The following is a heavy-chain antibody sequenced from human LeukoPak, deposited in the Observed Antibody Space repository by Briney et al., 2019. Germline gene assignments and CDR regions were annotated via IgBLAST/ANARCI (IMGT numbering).Heavy chain of an antibody. D-gene: IGHD5-18*01. CDR3: AAGGYSYGYGLRYYYYGIDV. CDR1: GFTLTSSA. J-gene: IGHJ6*04. V-gene: IGHV1-58*01. Sequence: GASVTVSCKASGFTLTSSAVQWLRQARAQRVEWIGWIVVCSCNTNYAQKFQERVTITRDMSTSTAYMELSSLRSEDTAVYYCAAGGYSYGYGLRYYYYGIDVWGKGTTVTVSS. CDR2: IVVCSCNT.